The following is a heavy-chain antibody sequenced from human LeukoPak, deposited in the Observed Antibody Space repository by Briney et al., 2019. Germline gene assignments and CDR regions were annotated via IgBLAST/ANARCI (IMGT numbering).Heavy chain of an antibody. Sequence: GGSLRLSCAASGFTFSDYYMIWVRQAPGKGLECVSCISNSGDAIYYSDAVKGRFTISRDNANKSLYLQMNSLRAEDTALYFCARDRGYDNAKRFFDFWGQGALVTVSS. CDR2: ISNSGDAI. J-gene: IGHJ4*02. D-gene: IGHD2-8*01. CDR3: ARDRGYDNAKRFFDF. V-gene: IGHV3-11*04. CDR1: GFTFSDYY.